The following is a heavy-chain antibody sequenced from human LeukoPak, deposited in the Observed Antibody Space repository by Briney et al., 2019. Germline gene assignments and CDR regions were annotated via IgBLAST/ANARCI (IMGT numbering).Heavy chain of an antibody. J-gene: IGHJ4*02. CDR3: ARPHSSGWYEAY. Sequence: GESLKISCKGSGYSFTSYWISWARQMPGKGLEWMGRIDPSDSYTNYSPSFQGHVTISADKSISTAYLQWSSLKASDTAMYYCARPHSSGWYEAYWGQGTLVTVSS. V-gene: IGHV5-10-1*01. D-gene: IGHD6-19*01. CDR2: IDPSDSYT. CDR1: GYSFTSYW.